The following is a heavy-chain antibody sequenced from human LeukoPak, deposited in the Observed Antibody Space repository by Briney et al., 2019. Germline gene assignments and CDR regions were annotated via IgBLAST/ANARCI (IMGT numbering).Heavy chain of an antibody. J-gene: IGHJ4*02. D-gene: IGHD6-19*01. Sequence: SGGSLRLSCAASGFSFDDYGMSWVRQAPGKGLEWVSGIDWNGGSTGYADSVRGRFTISRDNAKNSLSLQMNSLRVEDTALYYCARGRIPHGVAGTRYFDYWGQGTLVTVSS. CDR2: IDWNGGST. CDR3: ARGRIPHGVAGTRYFDY. V-gene: IGHV3-20*04. CDR1: GFSFDDYG.